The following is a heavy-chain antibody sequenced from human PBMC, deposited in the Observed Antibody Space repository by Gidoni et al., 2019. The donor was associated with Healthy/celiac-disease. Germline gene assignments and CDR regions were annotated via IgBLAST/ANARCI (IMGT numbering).Heavy chain of an antibody. CDR3: ARALPFNGDYPHAFDI. Sequence: VQRVEAGGGLVKPGGSVRRAGAAAGVTFRDYYMSWIRQAPGKGLALVSYIRSSSSSTNSAASVKGRFTLSRDNAKNSLYLHMNSLRAEDTAVYYCARALPFNGDYPHAFDIWGQGTMVTVSS. J-gene: IGHJ3*02. V-gene: IGHV3-11*06. D-gene: IGHD4-17*01. CDR1: GVTFRDYY. CDR2: IRSSSSST.